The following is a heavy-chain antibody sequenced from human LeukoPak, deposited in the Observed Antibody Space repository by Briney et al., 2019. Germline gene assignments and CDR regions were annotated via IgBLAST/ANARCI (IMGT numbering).Heavy chain of an antibody. CDR3: ARQYYDSTGYYYFDY. V-gene: IGHV4-39*01. D-gene: IGHD3-22*01. Sequence: SETLSLTCTVSGDSITGSSYYWGWIRQPPGKGLEWIGSMYYSGSTYSNPSLKSRVTISADTSKNQFSLKLKSVTAADTAVYYCARQYYDSTGYYYFDYWGQGTLVTVSS. J-gene: IGHJ4*02. CDR1: GDSITGSSYY. CDR2: MYYSGST.